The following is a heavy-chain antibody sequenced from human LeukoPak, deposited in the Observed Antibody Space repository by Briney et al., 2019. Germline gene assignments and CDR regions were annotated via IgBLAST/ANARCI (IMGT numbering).Heavy chain of an antibody. CDR2: INHSGST. D-gene: IGHD3-10*01. CDR3: ARHRHNPLRGVIRTFDY. V-gene: IGHV4-34*01. CDR1: GGSFSGYY. Sequence: PSETLSLTCAVYGGSFSGYYWSWIRQPPGKGLEWIGEINHSGSTNYNPSLKSRVTISVDTSKNQFSLKLSSVTAADTAVYYCARHRHNPLRGVIRTFDYWGQGTLVTVSS. J-gene: IGHJ4*02.